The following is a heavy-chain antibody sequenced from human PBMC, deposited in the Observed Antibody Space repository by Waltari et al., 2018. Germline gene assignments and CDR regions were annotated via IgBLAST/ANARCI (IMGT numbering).Heavy chain of an antibody. CDR3: ARKYCSSTSCYTGGGWFDP. CDR2: IYYSGST. Sequence: QVQLQESGPGLVKPSETLSLTCTVSGGSISSYYWSWIRQPPGKGLEWIGYIYYSGSTNYNPSLKSRVTISVVTSKNQFSLKLSSVTAADTAVYYCARKYCSSTSCYTGGGWFDPWGQGTLVTVSS. J-gene: IGHJ5*02. CDR1: GGSISSYY. D-gene: IGHD2-2*02. V-gene: IGHV4-59*01.